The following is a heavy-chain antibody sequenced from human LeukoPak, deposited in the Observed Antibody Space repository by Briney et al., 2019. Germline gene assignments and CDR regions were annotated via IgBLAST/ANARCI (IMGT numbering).Heavy chain of an antibody. CDR3: ARRQLIDY. V-gene: IGHV3-48*04. J-gene: IGHJ4*02. CDR2: ISGSSSTI. D-gene: IGHD6-6*01. Sequence: GGSLRLSCAASGFTFSDYNMNWVRQAPGKGLEWVSYISGSSSTIYYADSVKGRFTISRDNAKNSLYLQMNSLRAEDTAVYYCARRQLIDYWGQGTLVTVSS. CDR1: GFTFSDYN.